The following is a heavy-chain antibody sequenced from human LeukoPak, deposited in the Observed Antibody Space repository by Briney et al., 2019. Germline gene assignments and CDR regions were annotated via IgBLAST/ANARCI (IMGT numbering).Heavy chain of an antibody. V-gene: IGHV3-15*01. CDR3: TTYGSGSYYNSYYFDY. Sequence: NPGGSLRLSCAASGFTFSNAWMSWVRQAPGKGLEWVGRIKSITDGGTTDYAAPVKGRFTISRDDSKNTLYLQMNSLKTEDTAVYYCTTYGSGSYYNSYYFDYWGQGTLVTVSS. D-gene: IGHD3-10*01. CDR1: GFTFSNAW. J-gene: IGHJ4*02. CDR2: IKSITDGGTT.